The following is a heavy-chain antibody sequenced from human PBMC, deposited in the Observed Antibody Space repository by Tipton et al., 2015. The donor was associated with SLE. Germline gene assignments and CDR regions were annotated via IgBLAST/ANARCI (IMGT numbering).Heavy chain of an antibody. V-gene: IGHV3-48*03. D-gene: IGHD4-17*01. CDR1: GFTFRSYE. CDR3: ARAPTTRLDY. Sequence: GSLRLSCAASGFTFRSYEMNWVRQAPGKGLEWVSYISSSGNTIYYADSVKGRFTISRDNAKSSLYLQMNSLRAEDTAVYYCARAPTTRLDYWGQGTLVTVSS. CDR2: ISSSGNTI. J-gene: IGHJ4*02.